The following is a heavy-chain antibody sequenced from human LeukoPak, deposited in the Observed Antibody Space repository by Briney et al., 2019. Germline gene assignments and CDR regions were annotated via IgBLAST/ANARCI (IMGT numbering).Heavy chain of an antibody. CDR2: INHSGST. CDR3: ARGRNGYSGSLRALVFGY. D-gene: IGHD1-26*01. CDR1: GGSFSGYY. V-gene: IGHV4-34*01. Sequence: SETLSLTCAVYGGSFSGYYWSWIRQPPGKGLECIGEINHSGSTNYNPSLKSRVTISVDTSKNQFSLRLSSVTAADTAVYYCARGRNGYSGSLRALVFGYWGQGTLVTVSS. J-gene: IGHJ4*02.